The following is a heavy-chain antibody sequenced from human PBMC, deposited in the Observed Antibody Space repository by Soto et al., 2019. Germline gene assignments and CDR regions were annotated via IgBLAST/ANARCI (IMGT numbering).Heavy chain of an antibody. CDR1: SGYFSTYY. V-gene: IGHV4-34*01. D-gene: IGHD6-19*01. CDR2: INHSGSN. Sequence: SDTRSLTCAFASGYFSTYYCHGFRQAPGKGLEWIGKINHSGSNNYNPSLKSRVTISIDMSKRQVSLKLNSVTAADTAVYYCARGGSSDWQVAFDIWGQGTMVT. CDR3: ARGGSSDWQVAFDI. J-gene: IGHJ3*02.